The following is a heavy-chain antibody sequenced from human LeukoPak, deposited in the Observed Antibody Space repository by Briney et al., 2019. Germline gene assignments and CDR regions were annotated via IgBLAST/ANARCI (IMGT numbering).Heavy chain of an antibody. Sequence: PGGSLRLSCAASGFTFDDYAMHWVRQAPGKGLEWVSPISGDGGSTYYADSVKGRFTISRDNSKNSLYLQMNSLRTEDTALYYCAKSAAGTTIYYGMDVWGQGTTVTVSS. D-gene: IGHD6-13*01. CDR1: GFTFDDYA. V-gene: IGHV3-43*02. CDR2: ISGDGGST. CDR3: AKSAAGTTIYYGMDV. J-gene: IGHJ6*02.